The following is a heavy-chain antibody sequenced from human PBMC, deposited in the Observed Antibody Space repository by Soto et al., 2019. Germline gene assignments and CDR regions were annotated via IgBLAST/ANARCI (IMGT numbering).Heavy chain of an antibody. CDR3: ARVPDIVAAAGGMDV. Sequence: GASVKVSCKASGGTFSSYAISWVRQAPGQGLEWMGGIIPIFGTANYAQKFQGRVTITADKSTSTAYVELSSLRSEDTAVYYCARVPDIVAAAGGMDVWGQGTTVTVYS. CDR1: GGTFSSYA. CDR2: IIPIFGTA. D-gene: IGHD2-15*01. V-gene: IGHV1-69*06. J-gene: IGHJ6*02.